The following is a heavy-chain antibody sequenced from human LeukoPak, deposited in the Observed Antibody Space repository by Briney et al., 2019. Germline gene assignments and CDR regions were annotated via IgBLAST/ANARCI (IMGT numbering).Heavy chain of an antibody. J-gene: IGHJ4*02. CDR1: GLTFSNYY. V-gene: IGHV3-11*04. D-gene: IGHD3-10*01. CDR2: IAPGADAI. CDR3: ARDDFGELKGCDY. Sequence: GGSLRLSCAASGLTFSNYYMNWIRQAPGKGLEWLAYIAPGADAIYYADSVKGRFTISRDNAKNSLYLQMNSLRAEDTAVYYCARDDFGELKGCDYWGQGTLVTVSS.